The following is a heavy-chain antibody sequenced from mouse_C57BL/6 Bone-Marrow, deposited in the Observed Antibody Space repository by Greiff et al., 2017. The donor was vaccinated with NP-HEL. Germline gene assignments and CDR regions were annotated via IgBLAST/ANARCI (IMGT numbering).Heavy chain of an antibody. D-gene: IGHD1-1*01. V-gene: IGHV1-72*01. J-gene: IGHJ2*01. CDR3: ARYYYGSGYFDY. Sequence: QVQLQQSGAELVKPGASVKLSCKASGYTFTNYWMHWVKQRPGRGLEWIGRIDSNSGGTKYNEKFKSKAKLTVDKPYSTAYMQLSSLTSEDSAVYYCARYYYGSGYFDYWGQGTTLTVSS. CDR2: IDSNSGGT. CDR1: GYTFTNYW.